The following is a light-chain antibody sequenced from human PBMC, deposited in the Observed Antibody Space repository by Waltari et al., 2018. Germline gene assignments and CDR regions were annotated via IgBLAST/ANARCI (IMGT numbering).Light chain of an antibody. Sequence: SCTGSSSDVGGYNFVSWYQQHPGKAPKLMIYEVSKRPSGVPDRFSGSKSDNTASLTVSGLQAEDEADYYCSSYAGSSTVFGGGTKLTVL. CDR2: EVS. CDR3: SSYAGSSTV. CDR1: SSDVGGYNF. V-gene: IGLV2-8*01. J-gene: IGLJ2*01.